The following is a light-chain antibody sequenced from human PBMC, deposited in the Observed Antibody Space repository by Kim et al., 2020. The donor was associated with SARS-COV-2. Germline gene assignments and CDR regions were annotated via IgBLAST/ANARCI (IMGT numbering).Light chain of an antibody. CDR1: RSDVGGYNC. CDR2: DVS. CDR3: SSYTSSSTPYV. V-gene: IGLV2-14*03. Sequence: WMTIACTGTRSDVGGYNCVSWYQQHPGKAPKLMIYDVSNRPSGVSNRFSGSKSGNTASLTISGLQAEDEADYYCSSYTSSSTPYVFGTGTKVTVL. J-gene: IGLJ1*01.